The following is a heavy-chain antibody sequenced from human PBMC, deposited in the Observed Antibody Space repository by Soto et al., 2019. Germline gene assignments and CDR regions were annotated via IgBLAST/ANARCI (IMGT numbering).Heavy chain of an antibody. V-gene: IGHV4-4*07. D-gene: IGHD1-1*01. Sequence: PSETLSLTCTVSGASISGFYWSWIRKSAGKGLEWIGRIYATGTTDYNPSLKSRVIISVDTSKKQFSLKLRSVTAAYTTVYHCVRDGTKTLRDWFDPGGQG. CDR1: GASISGFY. CDR3: VRDGTKTLRDWFDP. J-gene: IGHJ5*02. CDR2: IYATGTT.